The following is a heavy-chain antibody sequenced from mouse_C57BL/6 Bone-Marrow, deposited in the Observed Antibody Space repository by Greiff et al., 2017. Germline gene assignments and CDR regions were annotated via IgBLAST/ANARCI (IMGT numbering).Heavy chain of an antibody. CDR2: IHPNSGST. V-gene: IGHV1-64*01. CDR1: GYTFISYW. J-gene: IGHJ1*03. D-gene: IGHD1-1*01. CDR3: ARGATTVATRYFDV. Sequence: QVQLQQPGAELVKPGASVKLSCKASGYTFISYWMHWVKQRPGQGLEWIGMIHPNSGSTNYNEKFKSKATLTVDTSSSTAYMQLSSLTSEDSAVYYCARGATTVATRYFDVWGTGTTVTVSS.